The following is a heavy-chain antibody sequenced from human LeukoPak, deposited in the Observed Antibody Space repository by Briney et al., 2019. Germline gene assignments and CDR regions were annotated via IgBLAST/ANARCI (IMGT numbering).Heavy chain of an antibody. CDR3: ARERGSSWPLIDY. CDR1: GFTFSSYA. J-gene: IGHJ4*02. CDR2: ISSSSSTI. Sequence: LPGGSLRLSCAASGFTFSSYAMHWVRQAPGKGLEWVSYISSSSSTIYYADSVKGRFTISRDNAKNSLYLQMNSLRAEDTAVYYCARERGSSWPLIDYWGQGTLVTVSS. D-gene: IGHD6-13*01. V-gene: IGHV3-48*01.